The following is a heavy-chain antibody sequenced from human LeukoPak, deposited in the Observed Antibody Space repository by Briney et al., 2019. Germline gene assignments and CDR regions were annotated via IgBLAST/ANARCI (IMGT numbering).Heavy chain of an antibody. D-gene: IGHD2-15*01. CDR1: GGTFSSYA. J-gene: IGHJ4*02. V-gene: IGHV1-69*04. Sequence: ASVKVSCKSSGGTFSSYAISWVRPPPGQGLEWMGRIIPILGIANYAQKFQGRVTITADKSTSTAYMELSSLRSEDTAVYSCMVDTADYWGQGTLVTVSS. CDR2: IIPILGIA. CDR3: MVDTADY.